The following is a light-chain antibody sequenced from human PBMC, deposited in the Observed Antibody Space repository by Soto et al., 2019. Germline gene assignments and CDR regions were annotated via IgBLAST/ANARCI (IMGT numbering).Light chain of an antibody. Sequence: DIQMTQSPSTVSASVGDRVTITCRARQNIGDSLAWYQQKPGKGPKVLIYRASSLESGVPPRFSGSGAVTEFTLTISSLQPDDFGPYYCQQYHSYSLTFGEGTKVEIK. CDR3: QQYHSYSLT. CDR2: RAS. J-gene: IGKJ1*01. CDR1: QNIGDS. V-gene: IGKV1-5*03.